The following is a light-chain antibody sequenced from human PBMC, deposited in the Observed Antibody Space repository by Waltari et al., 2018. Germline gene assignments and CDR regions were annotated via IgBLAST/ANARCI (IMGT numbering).Light chain of an antibody. V-gene: IGKV1-39*01. CDR1: RDISRD. Sequence: DIQMTQSPSSLSASVGDRVTITCRAGRDISRDLNWFQQKPGKAPKLLIYGVSSLQSGVPSRFSGSGSGTDFTLTITSLQPEDFATYYCQQTYTSPPTFGQGTRLEI. CDR3: QQTYTSPPT. CDR2: GVS. J-gene: IGKJ5*01.